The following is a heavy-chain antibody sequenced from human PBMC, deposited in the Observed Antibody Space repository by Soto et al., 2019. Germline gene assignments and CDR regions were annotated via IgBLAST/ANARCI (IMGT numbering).Heavy chain of an antibody. J-gene: IGHJ4*02. CDR2: SKFDGSST. V-gene: IGHV3-74*01. D-gene: IGHD2-15*01. Sequence: GGSLRLSCTASGFIFSTYWMHWVRQAPGKGLVWLSRSKFDGSSTNYADSVKGRFTVSRDNAKNTLFLQMNSLRAEDTAGYYCARDLNSYCSGGSGYPDSWGQGT. CDR1: GFIFSTYW. CDR3: ARDLNSYCSGGSGYPDS.